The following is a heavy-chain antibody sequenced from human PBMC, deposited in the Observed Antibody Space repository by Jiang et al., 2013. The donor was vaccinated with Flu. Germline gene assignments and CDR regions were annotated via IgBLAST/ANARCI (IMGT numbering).Heavy chain of an antibody. D-gene: IGHD3-22*01. CDR3: ARDHDSSGYLDYFDY. J-gene: IGHJ4*02. CDR1: GGSISSGSYY. Sequence: SLTCTVSGGSISSGSYYWSWIRQPAGKGLEWIGYIYYSGSTNYNPSLKSRVTISVDTSKNQFSLKLSSVTAADTAVYYCARDHDSSGYLDYFDYWGQGTLVTVSS. V-gene: IGHV4-61*10. CDR2: IYYSGST.